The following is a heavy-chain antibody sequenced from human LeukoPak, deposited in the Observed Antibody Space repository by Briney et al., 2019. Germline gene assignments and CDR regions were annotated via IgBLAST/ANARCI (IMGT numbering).Heavy chain of an antibody. CDR3: ARGTINYYGSGSPIGLYFDY. J-gene: IGHJ4*02. V-gene: IGHV4-39*07. CDR1: GGSITSSSYY. CDR2: IYYSGTT. Sequence: SETLSLTCTVSGGSITSSSYYWGWIRQPPGKGLEWIGSIYYSGTTYYNPSLKSRVTISVDTSKNQFSLKLSSVTAADTAVYYCARGTINYYGSGSPIGLYFDYWGQGTLVAVSS. D-gene: IGHD3-10*01.